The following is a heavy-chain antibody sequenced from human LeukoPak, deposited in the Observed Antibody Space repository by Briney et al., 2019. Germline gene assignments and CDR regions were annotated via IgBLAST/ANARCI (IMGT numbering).Heavy chain of an antibody. J-gene: IGHJ4*02. CDR2: IYPSDSDT. Sequence: GESLKFSGKASEYTFTTNWIGGVRQLHGQGLEWMGIIYPSDSDTRYSASVQGQVTISADKSISTAYLQWSSLKASDTVMYYCARLGTSDYWGQGSLVSV. CDR1: EYTFTTNW. CDR3: ARLGTSDY. D-gene: IGHD3-16*01. V-gene: IGHV5-51*01.